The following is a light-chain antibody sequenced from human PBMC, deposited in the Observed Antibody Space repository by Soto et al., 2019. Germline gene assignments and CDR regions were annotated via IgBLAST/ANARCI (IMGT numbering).Light chain of an antibody. CDR3: QQTSTTLWT. CDR1: QNIRTY. Sequence: DIQMTQSPSSLSASVGDRVTITCRASQNIRTYINWYQQKSGRAPNLLIFDSSRLQSWVPSRFSGPGSGKDFTLTITSLQPEDFSTYYCQQTSTTLWTFGQGTKV. J-gene: IGKJ1*01. V-gene: IGKV1-39*01. CDR2: DSS.